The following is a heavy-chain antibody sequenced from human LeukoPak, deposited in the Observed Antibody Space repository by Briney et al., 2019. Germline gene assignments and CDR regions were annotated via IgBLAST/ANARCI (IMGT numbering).Heavy chain of an antibody. CDR1: GGSISSYY. D-gene: IGHD5-18*01. V-gene: IGHV4-59*01. J-gene: IGHJ3*01. Sequence: SETLSLTCSVSGGSISSYYWSWIRQAPGKGLEWVGYIYFDGTTSYSTSLKRRVTISLDTSKNQFSLKLRSVTAADTAVYYCARERGDTAAPDAFDFWGQGRLVTVAS. CDR2: IYFDGTT. CDR3: ARERGDTAAPDAFDF.